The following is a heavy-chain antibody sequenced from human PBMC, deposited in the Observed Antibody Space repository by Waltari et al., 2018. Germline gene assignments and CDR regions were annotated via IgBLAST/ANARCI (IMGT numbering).Heavy chain of an antibody. J-gene: IGHJ5*02. Sequence: EVHVVESGGVLVRPGGSLRLSCAASGFAFSGSWMTWVRQAPEGGPGCGANIKEDGRVTNYVDSVRGRFTISRDNAKTSLYLQMNSLRVEDTAIYYWARFARVPEPWGQGTLVTVSS. CDR2: IKEDGRVT. CDR3: ARFARVPEP. V-gene: IGHV3-7*03. CDR1: GFAFSGSW.